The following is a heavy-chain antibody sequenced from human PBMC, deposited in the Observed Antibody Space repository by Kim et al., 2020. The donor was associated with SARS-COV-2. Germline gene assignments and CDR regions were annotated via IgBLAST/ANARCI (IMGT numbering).Heavy chain of an antibody. Sequence: SETLSLTCAVYGGSFSGYYWSWIRQPPGKGLEWIGEINHSGSTNYNPSLKSRVTISVDTSKNQFSLKLSSVTAADTAVYYCARGPRSGWYGLGWGFDYWGQGTLVTVSS. CDR2: INHSGST. D-gene: IGHD6-19*01. J-gene: IGHJ4*02. CDR3: ARGPRSGWYGLGWGFDY. V-gene: IGHV4-34*01. CDR1: GGSFSGYY.